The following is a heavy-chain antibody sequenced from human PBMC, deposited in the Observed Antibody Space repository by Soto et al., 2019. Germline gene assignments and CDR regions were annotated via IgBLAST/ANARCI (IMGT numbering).Heavy chain of an antibody. Sequence: QVHLVQSGAEVKKPGASVKVSCKGSGYAFTTYGITWVRQAPGQGLEWMGWISAHNGNTNYAQKLQGRVPVTKDTSTSTPYMDLRSLRSDDTAVYYCARGGYGDYWGQGALVTVSS. V-gene: IGHV1-18*01. CDR1: GYAFTTYG. J-gene: IGHJ4*02. D-gene: IGHD1-1*01. CDR3: ARGGYGDY. CDR2: ISAHNGNT.